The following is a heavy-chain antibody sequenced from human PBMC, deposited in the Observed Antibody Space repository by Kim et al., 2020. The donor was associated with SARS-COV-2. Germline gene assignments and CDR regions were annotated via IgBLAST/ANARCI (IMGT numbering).Heavy chain of an antibody. CDR3: ARDKAASYLPDY. D-gene: IGHD1-26*01. CDR2: ITWDGSEK. J-gene: IGHJ4*02. Sequence: GGSLRLSCAASGFTFNGYTMHWVRQGPGKGLEWVALITWDGSEKYYADSVKGRFIISRDNFKNILYLQMNSLRAEDTAVYYCARDKAASYLPDYWGQGTMVTVSS. V-gene: IGHV3-30-3*01. CDR1: GFTFNGYT.